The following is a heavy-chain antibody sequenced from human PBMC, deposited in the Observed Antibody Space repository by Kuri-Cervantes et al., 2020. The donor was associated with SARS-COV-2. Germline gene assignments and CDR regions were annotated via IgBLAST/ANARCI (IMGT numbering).Heavy chain of an antibody. D-gene: IGHD3-9*01. CDR1: GFTFSSYA. CDR3: ARDPQRYFDWLLSYYYYGMDA. Sequence: GESLKISCAASGFTFSSYAMHWVRQAPGKGLEWMAVISYDGSNKYYADSVKGRFTISRDNSKNTLYLQMNSLRAEDTAVYYCARDPQRYFDWLLSYYYYGMDAWGQGTTVTVSS. V-gene: IGHV3-30-3*01. CDR2: ISYDGSNK. J-gene: IGHJ6*02.